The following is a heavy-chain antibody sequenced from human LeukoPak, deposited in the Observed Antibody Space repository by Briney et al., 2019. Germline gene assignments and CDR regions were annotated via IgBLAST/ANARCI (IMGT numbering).Heavy chain of an antibody. CDR3: ARDRSIVVVPAAIPYEYYYGMDV. V-gene: IGHV1-18*01. CDR1: GYTFTSYG. D-gene: IGHD2-2*02. CDR2: ISAYNGNK. J-gene: IGHJ6*02. Sequence: ASVKVSCKASGYTFTSYGISWVRQAPGQGLEWMGWISAYNGNKNYAQKLQGRVAMTTDTSTSTAYMELRSLRSDDTAVYYCARDRSIVVVPAAIPYEYYYGMDVWGQGTTVTVSS.